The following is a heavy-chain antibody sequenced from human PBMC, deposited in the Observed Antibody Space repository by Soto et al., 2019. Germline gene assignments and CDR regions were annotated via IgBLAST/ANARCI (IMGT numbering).Heavy chain of an antibody. V-gene: IGHV3-33*01. J-gene: IGHJ4*02. D-gene: IGHD2-15*01. CDR2: IWYDGSNK. CDR3: ARDFCSGGSCYGDY. Sequence: GGSLRLSCAAAGFPFSSYGMHWVRQAPGKGLEWVAVIWYDGSNKYYADSVKGRFTISRDNSKNTLYLQMNSLRAEDTAVYYCARDFCSGGSCYGDYWGQGTLVTVSS. CDR1: GFPFSSYG.